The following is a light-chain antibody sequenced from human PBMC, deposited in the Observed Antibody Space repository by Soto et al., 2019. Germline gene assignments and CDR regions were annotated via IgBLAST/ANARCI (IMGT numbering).Light chain of an antibody. J-gene: IGLJ1*01. CDR3: CSYASSSTYV. V-gene: IGLV2-23*02. Sequence: QSVLTQPASVSGSPGQSITISCTGTSSDVGGYNYVSWYQQHPGKAPKLMIYEVSQRPSGVSDRFSGSKSGNTASLTISGLQAEDEADYHCCSYASSSTYVFGTGTKVTVL. CDR2: EVS. CDR1: SSDVGGYNY.